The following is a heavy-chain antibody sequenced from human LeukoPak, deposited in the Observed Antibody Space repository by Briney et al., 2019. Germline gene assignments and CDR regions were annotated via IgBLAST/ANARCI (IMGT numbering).Heavy chain of an antibody. CDR1: VYTLTDYY. CDR3: VRSKPGMPFDY. D-gene: IGHD7-27*01. J-gene: IGHJ4*02. Sequence: SVTVSLKSSVYTLTDYYMHWVRPPPRRRGVWMGWINTNIGVTNSAQKSLSRDTTTTETTTSTAYMQQSSVTADATAVYFYVRSKPGMPFDYWGQGTVVSV. CDR2: INTNIGVT. V-gene: IGHV1-2*02.